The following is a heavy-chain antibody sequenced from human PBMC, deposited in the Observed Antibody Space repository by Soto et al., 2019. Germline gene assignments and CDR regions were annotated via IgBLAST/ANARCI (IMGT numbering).Heavy chain of an antibody. CDR2: IYTSGST. CDR3: ERDEPYYDFWSGYYEGGDDYYYYGMDV. V-gene: IGHV4-4*07. J-gene: IGHJ6*02. D-gene: IGHD3-3*01. CDR1: GGSISSYY. Sequence: QVQLQESGPGLVKPSETLSLTCTVSGGSISSYYWSWIRQPAGKGLEWIGRIYTSGSTNYNPSLKSRVTMSVDTSKNQFSLKLSSVTAADTAVYYCERDEPYYDFWSGYYEGGDDYYYYGMDVWGQGTTVTVSS.